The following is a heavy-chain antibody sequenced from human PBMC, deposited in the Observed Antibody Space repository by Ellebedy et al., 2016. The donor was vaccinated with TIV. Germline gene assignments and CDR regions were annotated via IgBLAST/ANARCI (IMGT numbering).Heavy chain of an antibody. Sequence: PGGSLRLSCAASGFTVCSNYLSWVRQAPGKGLEWVSVIYSGGSAYYADSVKGRFTISRDNSKNTLYLQMNSLRAEDTAVYYCARVWGGSYLYDYWGQGTLVTVSS. V-gene: IGHV3-66*01. CDR3: ARVWGGSYLYDY. CDR2: IYSGGSA. CDR1: GFTVCSNY. D-gene: IGHD1-26*01. J-gene: IGHJ4*02.